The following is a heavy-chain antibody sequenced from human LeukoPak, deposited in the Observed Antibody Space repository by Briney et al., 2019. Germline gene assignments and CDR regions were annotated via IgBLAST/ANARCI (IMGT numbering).Heavy chain of an antibody. CDR3: AREDPVVAATSLSFDY. D-gene: IGHD2-15*01. Sequence: GASVKVSCKASGYTFTSYGIGWVRQAPGQGLEWMGWISAYNGNTNYAQKLQGRVTMTTDTSTSTAYMELRSLRSDDTAVYYCAREDPVVAATSLSFDYWGQGTLVTVSS. CDR1: GYTFTSYG. J-gene: IGHJ4*02. V-gene: IGHV1-18*01. CDR2: ISAYNGNT.